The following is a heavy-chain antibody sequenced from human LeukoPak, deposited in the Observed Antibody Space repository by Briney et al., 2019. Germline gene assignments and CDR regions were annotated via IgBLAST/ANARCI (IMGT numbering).Heavy chain of an antibody. V-gene: IGHV4-59*11. D-gene: IGHD2-21*01. J-gene: IGHJ4*02. CDR3: ARGGAYSDS. CDR2: IYFTGTT. CDR1: GGSISPHY. Sequence: SETLSLTCTVSGGSISPHYWTWIRQPPGKGLEWIGYIYFTGTTNYNPSLKSRVTISVDTSKNQFSLELNSVTAADTAVYYCARGGAYSDSWGQGTLVTVSS.